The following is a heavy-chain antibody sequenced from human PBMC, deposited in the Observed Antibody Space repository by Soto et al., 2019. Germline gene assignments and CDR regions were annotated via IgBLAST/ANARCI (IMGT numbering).Heavy chain of an antibody. V-gene: IGHV3-74*01. J-gene: IGHJ4*02. Sequence: GSLRLSCAASGYTFSHYWMHWVRQAPGKGLVWVSRVNPDGTITTYADSVKGRFTISRDNSKNTLYLQMNSLRAEDTAVYYCAKDLKLWFPDYWGQGTLVTVSS. CDR3: AKDLKLWFPDY. CDR1: GYTFSHYW. D-gene: IGHD5-18*01. CDR2: VNPDGTIT.